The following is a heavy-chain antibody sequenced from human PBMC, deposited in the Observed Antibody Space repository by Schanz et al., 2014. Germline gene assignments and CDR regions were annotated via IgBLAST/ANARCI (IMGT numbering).Heavy chain of an antibody. CDR3: AKSYDTSGYSGFDY. Sequence: QVQLVESGGGVVQPGRSLRLSCAASGFTFSSYGMHWVRQAPGKGLEWVALISYDGSNKHYADSVKGRFTISRDNSKKTLYVQMNSLRAEDTAVYFCAKSYDTSGYSGFDYWGQGTLVTVSS. D-gene: IGHD3-22*01. V-gene: IGHV3-30*18. CDR2: ISYDGSNK. J-gene: IGHJ4*02. CDR1: GFTFSSYG.